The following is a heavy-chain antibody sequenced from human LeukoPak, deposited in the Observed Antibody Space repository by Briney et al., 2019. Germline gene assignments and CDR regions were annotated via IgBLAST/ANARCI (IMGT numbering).Heavy chain of an antibody. D-gene: IGHD3-10*01. CDR3: SRFGNYYGSGSPNKDWYFDL. Sequence: PSETLSLTCTVSGGSISSYYWSWIRQPPGKGLEWIGYIYYSGSTNYNPSLKSRVTISVDTSKKQFSLKLSSVTAADTAVYYCSRFGNYYGSGSPNKDWYFDLWGRGTLVTVSS. J-gene: IGHJ2*01. CDR2: IYYSGST. CDR1: GGSISSYY. V-gene: IGHV4-59*08.